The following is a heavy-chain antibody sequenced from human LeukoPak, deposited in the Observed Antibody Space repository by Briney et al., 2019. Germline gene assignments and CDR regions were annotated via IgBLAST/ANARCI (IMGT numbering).Heavy chain of an antibody. Sequence: KPGGSLRLSCAASGFTFSDYYMSWIRQAPGKGLEWVSYISSSSSYTDYADSVKGRFTISRDNAKNSLYLQMNSLRAEDTAVYYCARASLYYYDSSGYYNGNDAFDIWGQGTMVTVSS. CDR1: GFTFSDYY. CDR2: ISSSSSYT. J-gene: IGHJ3*02. D-gene: IGHD3-22*01. CDR3: ARASLYYYDSSGYYNGNDAFDI. V-gene: IGHV3-11*05.